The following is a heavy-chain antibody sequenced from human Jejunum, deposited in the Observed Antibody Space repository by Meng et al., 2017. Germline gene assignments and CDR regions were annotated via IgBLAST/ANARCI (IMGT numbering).Heavy chain of an antibody. CDR2: IYPGDSTT. D-gene: IGHD2-2*02. J-gene: IGHJ4*02. CDR3: AKLRYCSGASCYTPSDY. Sequence: KVSCKGSGFTFANYWIGWVRQMPGKGLEWMGIIYPGDSTTKYSSSFQGQVTISADKSISTAFLQWSSLKASDTGMYYCAKLRYCSGASCYTPSDYWGQGTLVTVSS. CDR1: GFTFANYW. V-gene: IGHV5-51*01.